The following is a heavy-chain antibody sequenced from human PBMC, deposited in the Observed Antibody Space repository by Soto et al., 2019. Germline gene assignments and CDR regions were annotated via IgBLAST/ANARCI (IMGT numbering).Heavy chain of an antibody. D-gene: IGHD3-22*01. Sequence: ASVKVSCKASGYTFTSYFITWVRQATRQGLEWMGWMNFNNGNTNYAQKLQGRVTMTTNTSKSTAYMELRSLRSDDTAVYYFARDAAYYYDSSGADAFDIWGQGTMVTVSS. CDR3: ARDAAYYYDSSGADAFDI. CDR2: MNFNNGNT. CDR1: GYTFTSYF. J-gene: IGHJ3*02. V-gene: IGHV1-18*01.